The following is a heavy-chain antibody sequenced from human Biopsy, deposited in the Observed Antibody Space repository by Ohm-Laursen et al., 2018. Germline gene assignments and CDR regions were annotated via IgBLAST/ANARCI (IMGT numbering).Heavy chain of an antibody. D-gene: IGHD3-16*01. CDR3: ARDLGNLRGVMFYLDS. Sequence: SLRLSCAASGFTFSTYWMTWVRQAPGKGLEWVANIKRDGSQSNHADSVKGRFTISRDNAKNSLYLQMNSLRAEDTAVYYCARDLGNLRGVMFYLDSWGQGTLVSVSS. J-gene: IGHJ4*02. CDR1: GFTFSTYW. CDR2: IKRDGSQS. V-gene: IGHV3-7*01.